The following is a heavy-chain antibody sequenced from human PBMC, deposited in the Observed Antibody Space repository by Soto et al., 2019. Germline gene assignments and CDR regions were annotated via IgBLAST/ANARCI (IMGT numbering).Heavy chain of an antibody. D-gene: IGHD3-22*01. V-gene: IGHV3-23*01. CDR2: IGGRATSA. CDR3: ARSRYSDSSGDLDGF. J-gene: IGHJ4*02. Sequence: EVQVLESGGGLVQPGGSLRLSCAASGFTFSNYAMSWVRQAPGKGLEWVSGIGGRATSAYYADSVKGRFAISRDNSYDTLFLQLNRLRAEGTAGYYCARSRYSDSSGDLDGFWGQGTLVCVSS. CDR1: GFTFSNYA.